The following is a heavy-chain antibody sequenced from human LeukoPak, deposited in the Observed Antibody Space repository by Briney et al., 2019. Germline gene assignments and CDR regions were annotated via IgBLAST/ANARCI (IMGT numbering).Heavy chain of an antibody. V-gene: IGHV3-49*04. CDR2: IRSKAYGGTT. J-gene: IGHJ4*02. CDR1: GFTFGDYA. Sequence: GGSLRLSCTASGFTFGDYAMSWVRQAPGKGLEWVGFIRSKAYGGTTEYAASVKGRFTISRDDSKSIAYLQMNSLKTEDTAVYYCTRDGIQLWFPFDYWGQGTLVIVSS. CDR3: TRDGIQLWFPFDY. D-gene: IGHD5-18*01.